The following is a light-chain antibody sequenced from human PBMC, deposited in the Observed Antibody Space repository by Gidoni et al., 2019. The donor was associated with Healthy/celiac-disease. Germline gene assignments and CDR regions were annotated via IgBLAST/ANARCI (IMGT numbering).Light chain of an antibody. Sequence: DIQMTQSPSSLSASVGDRVTITCRASQIISSFLTWYQQKPGKAPKLLIYAASSLQSGVPSRFSGSGSGTDFTLTISRLQPEDFATYYCQQSYSTLTFGGGTKVEIK. CDR1: QIISSF. V-gene: IGKV1-39*01. CDR2: AAS. J-gene: IGKJ4*01. CDR3: QQSYSTLT.